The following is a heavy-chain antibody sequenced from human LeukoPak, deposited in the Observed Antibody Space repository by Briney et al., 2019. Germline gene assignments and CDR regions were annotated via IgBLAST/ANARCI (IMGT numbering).Heavy chain of an antibody. Sequence: ASVTVSCKASGYTFTSYDINWMRQATGQGLEWKGLMNTNSGNTGYAQKFQGRITMTRNTSTSTAYMERSSPRSEDTAVYYCARVGSSWNWFDPWGQGTLVTVSS. CDR3: ARVGSSWNWFDP. CDR2: MNTNSGNT. J-gene: IGHJ5*02. D-gene: IGHD6-13*01. V-gene: IGHV1-8*01. CDR1: GYTFTSYD.